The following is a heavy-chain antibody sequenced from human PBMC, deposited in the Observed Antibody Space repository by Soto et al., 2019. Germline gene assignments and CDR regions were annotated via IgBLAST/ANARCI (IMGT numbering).Heavy chain of an antibody. Sequence: GGSLRLSCAASGFTFSDYYMSWIRQAPGKGLEWVSYISSSGSTIYYADSVKGRSTISRDNAKNSLYLQMNSLRAEDTAVYYCARDLDVDTAMVTPYRYGMDVWGQGTTVTVSS. J-gene: IGHJ6*02. CDR1: GFTFSDYY. CDR3: ARDLDVDTAMVTPYRYGMDV. D-gene: IGHD5-18*01. CDR2: ISSSGSTI. V-gene: IGHV3-11*01.